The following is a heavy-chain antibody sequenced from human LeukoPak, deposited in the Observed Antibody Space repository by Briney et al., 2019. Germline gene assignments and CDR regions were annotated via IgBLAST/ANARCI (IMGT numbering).Heavy chain of an antibody. Sequence: SETLSLTCAVYGGSFSGYYWSWIRQPPGKGLEWIGEINHSGSTNYNPSLKSRVTMSVDASKNQFSLKLSSVTAADTAVYYCASLLNGGVSHWFDPWGQGTLVTVSS. J-gene: IGHJ5*02. CDR1: GGSFSGYY. CDR3: ASLLNGGVSHWFDP. CDR2: INHSGST. D-gene: IGHD7-27*01. V-gene: IGHV4-34*01.